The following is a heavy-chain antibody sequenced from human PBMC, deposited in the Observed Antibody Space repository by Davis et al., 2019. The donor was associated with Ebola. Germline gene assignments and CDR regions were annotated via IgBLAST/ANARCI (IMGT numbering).Heavy chain of an antibody. J-gene: IGHJ3*02. D-gene: IGHD3-10*01. CDR2: IHDSGST. CDR3: ARHFGHSFDI. CDR1: GASITSNQY. V-gene: IGHV4-4*02. Sequence: MPSETLSLTCAVPGASITSNQYWSWVRQPPGKGLEWIGEIHDSGSTKYDPSLRSRVTMSVDKSKDQISLNLNSVTAADTAMYYCARHFGHSFDIWGQGTMVTVAS.